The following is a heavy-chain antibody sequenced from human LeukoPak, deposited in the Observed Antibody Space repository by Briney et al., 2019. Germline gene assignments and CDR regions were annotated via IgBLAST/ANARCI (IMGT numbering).Heavy chain of an antibody. CDR1: GYTFTSYG. CDR3: ARVWYRYYDSSGYSNFDY. V-gene: IGHV1-18*01. J-gene: IGHJ4*02. CDR2: IRAYNGNT. Sequence: ASVKVSCKASGYTFTSYGISWVRQAPGQGLEWMGWIRAYNGNTNYAQKLQGRVTMTTDTSTSTAYMELRSLRSDDTAVYYCARVWYRYYDSSGYSNFDYWGQGTLVTVSS. D-gene: IGHD3-22*01.